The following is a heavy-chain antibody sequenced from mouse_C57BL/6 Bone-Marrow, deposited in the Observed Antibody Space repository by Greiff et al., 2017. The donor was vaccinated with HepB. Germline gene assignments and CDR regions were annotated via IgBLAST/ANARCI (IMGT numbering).Heavy chain of an antibody. D-gene: IGHD2-5*01. CDR2: ISSGSSTI. V-gene: IGHV5-17*01. J-gene: IGHJ3*01. CDR1: GFTFSDYG. Sequence: VQLKVSGGGLVKPGGSLKLSCAASGFTFSDYGMHWVRQAPEKGLEWVAYISSGSSTIYYADTVKGRFTISRDNAKNTLFLQMTSLRSEDTAMYYCARKTYYSNYVLAWFAYWGQGTLVTVSA. CDR3: ARKTYYSNYVLAWFAY.